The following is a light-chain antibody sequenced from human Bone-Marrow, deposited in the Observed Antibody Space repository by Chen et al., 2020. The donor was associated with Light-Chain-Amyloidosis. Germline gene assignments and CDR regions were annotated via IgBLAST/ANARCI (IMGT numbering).Light chain of an antibody. V-gene: IGKV1-27*01. CDR2: AAS. CDR1: QGINNY. CDR3: QKYNIAPRT. J-gene: IGKJ1*01. Sequence: IQMTQSPSSLSASVGDRVTITCRASQGINNYLAWYQQKPGKVPKLLIYAASTLQSGVPSRFRGNGSGTEFTLAIGSQQPVDVATYVCQKYNIAPRTFGQGTKVEIK.